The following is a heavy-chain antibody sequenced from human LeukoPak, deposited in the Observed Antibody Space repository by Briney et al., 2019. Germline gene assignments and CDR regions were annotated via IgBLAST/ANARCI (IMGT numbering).Heavy chain of an antibody. Sequence: ASEKVSCKASGYTFTSYYMHWVRQAPGQGLEWMGIINPSGGSTSYAQKFQGRVTMTRDTSTSTVYMELSSLRSEDTAVYYCARGRYYYDSSGHPTDYWGQGTLVTVSS. J-gene: IGHJ4*02. CDR1: GYTFTSYY. D-gene: IGHD3-22*01. CDR2: INPSGGST. V-gene: IGHV1-46*01. CDR3: ARGRYYYDSSGHPTDY.